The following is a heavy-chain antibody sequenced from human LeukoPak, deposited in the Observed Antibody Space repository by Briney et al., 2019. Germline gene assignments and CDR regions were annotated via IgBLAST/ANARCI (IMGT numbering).Heavy chain of an antibody. CDR3: ARGGSSWYYFDY. V-gene: IGHV3-66*01. CDR2: IYSGGST. CDR1: GFTVSSNY. D-gene: IGHD6-13*01. J-gene: IGHJ4*02. Sequence: GGSLRLSCAASGFTVSSNYMSWVRQAPGKGGEWVSVIYSGGSTYYADSVKGRFTISRDNSKNTLYLQMNSLRAEDTAVYYCARGGSSWYYFDYWGQGTLVTVSS.